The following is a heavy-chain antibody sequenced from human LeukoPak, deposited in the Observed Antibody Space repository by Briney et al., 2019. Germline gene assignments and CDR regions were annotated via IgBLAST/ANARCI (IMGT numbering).Heavy chain of an antibody. Sequence: GGSLRLSCAASGFTFSSYEMNWVRQAPGKGLEWVSYISSSGSTIYYADSVKGRSTVSRDNAKNSLYLQMNSLRAEDTALYYCGRHPSGWIDYWGQGTLVTVSS. CDR2: ISSSGSTI. CDR3: GRHPSGWIDY. J-gene: IGHJ4*02. V-gene: IGHV3-48*03. CDR1: GFTFSSYE. D-gene: IGHD6-19*01.